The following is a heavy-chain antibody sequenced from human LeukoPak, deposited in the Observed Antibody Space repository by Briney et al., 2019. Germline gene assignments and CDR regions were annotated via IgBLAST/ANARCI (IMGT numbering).Heavy chain of an antibody. D-gene: IGHD5-12*01. J-gene: IGHJ4*02. CDR3: ARLGHSGAYYLSH. CDR1: GYSFTNSW. CDR2: IYPGDSDT. V-gene: IGHV5-51*01. Sequence: GESLKISCKTSGYSFTNSWLGWVRRMPGTGLEWMGVIYPGDSDTKYSPSSQGQVTISADKSISTAYLQWSSLKASDSAIYYCARLGHSGAYYLSHWGQGTLVTVSS.